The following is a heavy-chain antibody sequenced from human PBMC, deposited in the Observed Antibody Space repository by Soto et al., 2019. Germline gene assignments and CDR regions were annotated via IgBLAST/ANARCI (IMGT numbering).Heavy chain of an antibody. Sequence: ASVKVSCKASGFTLNDFGVSWVRQAPGQGLEWMGWISGYDGNTNFAQKYEGRVTITADESTSTAYMELSSLRSEDTAVYYCAREEVVVAHNVLVYYYYGMDVWGQGTTVTVSS. V-gene: IGHV1-18*01. CDR1: GFTLNDFG. D-gene: IGHD2-15*01. CDR3: AREEVVVAHNVLVYYYYGMDV. CDR2: ISGYDGNT. J-gene: IGHJ6*02.